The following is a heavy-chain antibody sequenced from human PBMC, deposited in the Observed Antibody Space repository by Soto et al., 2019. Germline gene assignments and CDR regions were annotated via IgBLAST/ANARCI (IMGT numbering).Heavy chain of an antibody. D-gene: IGHD3-16*01. J-gene: IGHJ4*02. CDR2: IYSGGST. CDR3: ARDPWAADY. CDR1: GFPVSTKY. Sequence: PGGSLRLSCAASGFPVSTKYMSWVRQAPGKGLEWVSVIYSGGSTFYADSVRGRFTISRDNSKNTVNLQMNGLRAEDTAVYYCARDPWAADYWGQGTLVTVSS. V-gene: IGHV3-66*01.